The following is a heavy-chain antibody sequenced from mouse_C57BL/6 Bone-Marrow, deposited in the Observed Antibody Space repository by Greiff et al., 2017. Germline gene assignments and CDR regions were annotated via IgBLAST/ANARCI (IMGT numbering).Heavy chain of an antibody. J-gene: IGHJ2*01. CDR1: GFNIKDYY. CDR2: IDPEDGET. D-gene: IGHD1-1*01. Sequence: EVQLQQSGAELVKPGASVKLSCTASGFNIKDYYMHWVKQRTEQGLEWIGRIDPEDGETKYAPTFQGKATITADTSSNTAYLQLSSLTSEDTAVYYCAREGYYYGSSYFDYWGQGTTLTVSS. CDR3: AREGYYYGSSYFDY. V-gene: IGHV14-2*01.